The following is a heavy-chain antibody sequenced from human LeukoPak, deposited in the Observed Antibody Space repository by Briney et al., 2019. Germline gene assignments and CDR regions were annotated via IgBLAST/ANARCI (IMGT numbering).Heavy chain of an antibody. J-gene: IGHJ5*02. V-gene: IGHV1-2*02. CDR3: ARVGGSGSYGPKTFDP. Sequence: ASVKVSCKASGYTFTGYYMHWVRQAPGQGLEWMGWINPNSGGTNYAQKFQGRVTMTRDTSIGTAYMELSRLRSDDTAVYYCARVGGSGSYGPKTFDPWGQGTLVTVSS. D-gene: IGHD3-10*01. CDR1: GYTFTGYY. CDR2: INPNSGGT.